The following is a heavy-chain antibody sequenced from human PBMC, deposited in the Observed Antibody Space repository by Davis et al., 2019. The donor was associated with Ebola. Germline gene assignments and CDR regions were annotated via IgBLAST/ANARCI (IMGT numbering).Heavy chain of an antibody. D-gene: IGHD3-16*02. J-gene: IGHJ5*02. Sequence: HTGGSLRLSCAVSGFDFTNSWMSWVRQRPGEGLVWVSHINRDGTTTSYADSVKGRFTISRDNAKNTLFLQMNSLRAEDTAVYYCVKEGADSVVIPAAFDPWGQGTLVTVSS. CDR2: INRDGTTT. CDR3: VKEGADSVVIPAAFDP. CDR1: GFDFTNSW. V-gene: IGHV3-74*01.